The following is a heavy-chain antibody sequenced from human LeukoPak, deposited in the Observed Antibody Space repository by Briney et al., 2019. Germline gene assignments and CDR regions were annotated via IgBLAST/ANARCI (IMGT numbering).Heavy chain of an antibody. V-gene: IGHV6-1*01. CDR2: TYYRSKWFH. CDR3: RAVTWKYYYHYYDIDV. D-gene: IGHD1-7*01. Sequence: SQTLSLTCAMSGEGVSSDSAAWSWIRQSPSRGLEWLGRTYYRSKWFHDYALSVKSRVTINPETSKNQFSLRLNSVTPEDTAVYYCRAVTWKYYYHYYDIDVWGQGTTVTVSS. CDR1: GEGVSSDSAA. J-gene: IGHJ6*02.